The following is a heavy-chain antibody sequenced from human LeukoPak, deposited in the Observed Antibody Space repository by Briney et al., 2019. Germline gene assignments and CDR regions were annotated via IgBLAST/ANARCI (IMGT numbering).Heavy chain of an antibody. J-gene: IGHJ4*02. CDR1: GGTFSSYA. CDR3: ARDLYGSGSNY. Sequence: GASVKVSCKASGGTFSSYAISWVRQAPGQGLEWMGGIIPIFGTANHAQKFQGRVTITADKSTSTAYMELSSLRSEDTAVYYCARDLYGSGSNYWGQGTLVTVSS. D-gene: IGHD3-10*01. V-gene: IGHV1-69*06. CDR2: IIPIFGTA.